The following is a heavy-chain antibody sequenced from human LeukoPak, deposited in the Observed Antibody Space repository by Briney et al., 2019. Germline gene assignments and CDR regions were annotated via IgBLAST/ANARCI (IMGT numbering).Heavy chain of an antibody. CDR3: ARDPTYYLRYGYFDY. D-gene: IGHD1-26*01. CDR1: GFTFSSYW. CDR2: IKQDGSEK. Sequence: GGSLRLSCAASGFTFSSYWMSWVRQAPGKGLEWVAIIKQDGSEKYYVDSVKGRFTISRDNAKNSLYVQMNSLRAEDTAIYYCARDPTYYLRYGYFDYWGQGTLVTVSS. J-gene: IGHJ4*02. V-gene: IGHV3-7*01.